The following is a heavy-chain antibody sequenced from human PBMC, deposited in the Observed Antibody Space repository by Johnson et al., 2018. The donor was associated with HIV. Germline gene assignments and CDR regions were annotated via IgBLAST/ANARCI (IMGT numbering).Heavy chain of an antibody. J-gene: IGHJ3*02. V-gene: IGHV3-30*02. Sequence: VQLVESGGGVVQPGGSLRLSCAASGLTFSSYGMHWVRQAPGKGLEWVAFIRYDGSNKYYADSVKGRFTISRDNSKNTLYLQMNSLRAEDTAVYSCARDRGFGVVTLDAFDIWGQGTMVTVSS. CDR2: IRYDGSNK. D-gene: IGHD3-3*01. CDR3: ARDRGFGVVTLDAFDI. CDR1: GLTFSSYG.